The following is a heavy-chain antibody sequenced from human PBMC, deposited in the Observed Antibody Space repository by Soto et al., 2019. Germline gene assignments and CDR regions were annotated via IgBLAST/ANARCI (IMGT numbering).Heavy chain of an antibody. CDR2: IYYSGST. D-gene: IGHD6-13*01. V-gene: IGHV4-39*01. CDR1: CDSISISTYY. J-gene: IGHJ4*02. CDR3: ARLVGRGSWKFDC. Sequence: SETLSLTCSVSCDSISISTYYWGWIRQPPGKGLEWIGNIYYSGSTSYNPSLKSRVTMSVDTSKNQFSLKLSSVAATDTAVYYCARLVGRGSWKFDCWGQGTLVTVSS.